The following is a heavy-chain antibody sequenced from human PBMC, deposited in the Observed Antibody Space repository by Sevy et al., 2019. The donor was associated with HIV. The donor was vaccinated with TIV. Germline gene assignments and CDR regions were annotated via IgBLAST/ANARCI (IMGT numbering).Heavy chain of an antibody. Sequence: GGSLRLSCAVSEITFSTAIIHWVRQAPGKGLEWVAAISYDESKYYADSVKGRLTISRDSSKNTVYLEMSSLRTEDTAVYYCAKEVGTSGRCGYFNYWGQGTLVTVSS. V-gene: IGHV3-30*04. J-gene: IGHJ4*02. CDR3: AKEVGTSGRCGYFNY. CDR1: EITFSTAI. D-gene: IGHD6-19*01. CDR2: ISYDESK.